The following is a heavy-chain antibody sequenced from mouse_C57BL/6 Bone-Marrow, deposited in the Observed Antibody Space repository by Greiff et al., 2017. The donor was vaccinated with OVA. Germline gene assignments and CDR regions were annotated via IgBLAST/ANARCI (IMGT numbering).Heavy chain of an antibody. J-gene: IGHJ4*01. CDR1: GFTFSSYT. CDR3: TRGLLWGLYAMDY. V-gene: IGHV5-9*04. D-gene: IGHD2-1*01. Sequence: EVQLVESGGGLVKPGGSLKLSCAASGFTFSSYTMSWVRQTPEKRLEWVATISGGGGNTYYPDSVKGRFTISRDNAKNTLYLQMSSLRSEDTAMYYCTRGLLWGLYAMDYWGQGTSVTVSS. CDR2: ISGGGGNT.